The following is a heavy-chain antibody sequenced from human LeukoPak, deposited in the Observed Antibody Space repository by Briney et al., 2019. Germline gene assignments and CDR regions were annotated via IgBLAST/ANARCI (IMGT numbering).Heavy chain of an antibody. CDR1: GYSFISYR. Sequence: GESLKISCKGSGYSFISYRISWVRQMPGXGLEWMGRIDPSDSYTNYSPSFQGHVTMSVDESISTAYLQWGSLKASDTAMFYCARRDRYTWYSFDYWGQGTLVTVSS. CDR3: ARRDRYTWYSFDY. V-gene: IGHV5-10-1*01. J-gene: IGHJ4*02. D-gene: IGHD6-13*01. CDR2: IDPSDSYT.